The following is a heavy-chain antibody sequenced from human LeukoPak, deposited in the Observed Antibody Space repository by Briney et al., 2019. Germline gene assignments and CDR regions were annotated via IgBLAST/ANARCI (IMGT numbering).Heavy chain of an antibody. D-gene: IGHD5-18*01. CDR1: GGSISSSNW. CDR2: IYHSGST. J-gene: IGHJ6*03. Sequence: SGTLSLTCAVSGGSISSSNWWSWVRQPPGKGLEWIGEIYHSGSTNYNPSLKSRVTISVDKSKNQFSLKLSSVTAADTAVYYCARDLAGYSYGYYYYYYMDVWGKGTTVTVSS. V-gene: IGHV4-4*02. CDR3: ARDLAGYSYGYYYYYYMDV.